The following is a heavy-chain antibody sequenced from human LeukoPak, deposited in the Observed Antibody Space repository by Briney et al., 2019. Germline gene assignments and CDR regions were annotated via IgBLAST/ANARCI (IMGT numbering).Heavy chain of an antibody. J-gene: IGHJ4*02. CDR2: IYYSGST. Sequence: SETLSLTCTVSGGTISRYYWSWIRQPPGKGLEWIGYIYYSGSTNYNPSLKSRVTISVDTSKNQFSLKLSSVTAADTAVYYCARGPTRNYFDYWAREPWSPSPQ. V-gene: IGHV4-59*01. CDR1: GGTISRYY. CDR3: ARGPTRNYFDY.